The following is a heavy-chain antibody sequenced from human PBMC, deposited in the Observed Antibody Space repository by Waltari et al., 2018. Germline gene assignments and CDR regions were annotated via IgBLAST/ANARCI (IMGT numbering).Heavy chain of an antibody. Sequence: QVQLQESGPGLVKPSETLSLTCTVSGGSISSYYWSWIRQPPGTGLEWIGYIYYSGSTNYNPSLKSRVTISVDTSKNQFSLKLSSVTAADTAVYYCARTGASSWSQNYYYYGMDVWGQGTTVTVSS. V-gene: IGHV4-59*01. D-gene: IGHD6-13*01. CDR1: GGSISSYY. J-gene: IGHJ6*02. CDR2: IYYSGST. CDR3: ARTGASSWSQNYYYYGMDV.